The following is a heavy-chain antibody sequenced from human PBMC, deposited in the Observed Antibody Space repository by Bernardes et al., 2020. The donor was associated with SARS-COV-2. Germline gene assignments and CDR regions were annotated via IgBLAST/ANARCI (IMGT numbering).Heavy chain of an antibody. Sequence: GGSLRLSCVASGFTFRNYYMTWVRQAPGKGLLWASGISDSGGSTYYADSVKGRFTISRDNSKGTLYLQMNSLRADDTAVYYCATYQQRGSTDYWGQGTLVTVSS. CDR1: GFTFRNYY. J-gene: IGHJ4*02. V-gene: IGHV3-23*01. D-gene: IGHD6-13*01. CDR2: ISDSGGST. CDR3: ATYQQRGSTDY.